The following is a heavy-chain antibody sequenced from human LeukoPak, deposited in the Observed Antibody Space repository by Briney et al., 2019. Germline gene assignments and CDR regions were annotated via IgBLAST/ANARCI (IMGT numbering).Heavy chain of an antibody. CDR1: GGTFSSYA. J-gene: IGHJ5*02. V-gene: IGHV1-69*04. D-gene: IGHD3-9*01. CDR2: IIPILGIA. Sequence: SVKVSCKASGGTFSSYAISWVRQAPGQGLEWMGRIIPILGIANYAQKFQGRVTITADKSTSTAYMELSSLRSEDTAVYYCAREYRHDIRFDPWGQGTLVTVSS. CDR3: AREYRHDIRFDP.